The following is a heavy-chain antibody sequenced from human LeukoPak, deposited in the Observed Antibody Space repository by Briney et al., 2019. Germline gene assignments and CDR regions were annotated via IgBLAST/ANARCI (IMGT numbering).Heavy chain of an antibody. CDR3: ASRPHYDSSGYWFDP. Sequence: SETLSLTCTVSGGSISSSSYYWSWIRQPPGKGLEWIGEINHSGSTNYNPSLKSRVTISVDTSKNQFSLKLSSVTAADTAVYYCASRPHYDSSGYWFDPWGQGTLVTVSS. D-gene: IGHD3-22*01. CDR1: GGSISSSSYY. CDR2: INHSGST. V-gene: IGHV4-39*07. J-gene: IGHJ5*02.